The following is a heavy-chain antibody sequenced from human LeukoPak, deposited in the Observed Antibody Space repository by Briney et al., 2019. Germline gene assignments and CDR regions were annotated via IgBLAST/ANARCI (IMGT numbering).Heavy chain of an antibody. CDR3: ARGRPDRRVTIFGVVLDY. V-gene: IGHV1-2*02. J-gene: IGHJ4*02. Sequence: ASVKVSCKASGYTFTGYYMHWVRQAPGQGLEWMGWINPNSGGTNYAQKFQGRVTMTRDTSISTAYMELSRLRSDDTAVYYRARGRPDRRVTIFGVVLDYWGQGTLVTVSS. D-gene: IGHD3-3*01. CDR1: GYTFTGYY. CDR2: INPNSGGT.